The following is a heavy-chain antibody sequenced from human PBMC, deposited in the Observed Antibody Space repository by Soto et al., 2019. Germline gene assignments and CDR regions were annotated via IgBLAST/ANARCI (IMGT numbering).Heavy chain of an antibody. D-gene: IGHD4-4*01. CDR1: GRSMSSNY. V-gene: IGHV4-59*01. Sequence: QVHLQDSGPGLVKPSETLSLTCSVSGRSMSSNYWSWIRQSPDKGLEWLGYVFYGGTDYNPSLEGRITMSVETSKSQFSLKLTSVTAADTAVYYCASYRGALYFDSWGQGILVTVSS. CDR2: VFYGGT. J-gene: IGHJ4*02. CDR3: ASYRGALYFDS.